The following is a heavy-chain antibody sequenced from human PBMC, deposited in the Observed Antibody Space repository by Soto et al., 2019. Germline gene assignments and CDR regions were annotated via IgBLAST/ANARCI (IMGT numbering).Heavy chain of an antibody. Sequence: SVKVSCKASGGTFSSYAISWVRQAPGQGLEWMGGIIPIFGTANYAQKFQGRVTITADKSTSTAYMELSSLRSEDTAVYYCARSMYYYDSSGKGAPDYCGQGTLVTVSS. CDR3: ARSMYYYDSSGKGAPDY. V-gene: IGHV1-69*06. J-gene: IGHJ4*02. CDR1: GGTFSSYA. CDR2: IIPIFGTA. D-gene: IGHD3-22*01.